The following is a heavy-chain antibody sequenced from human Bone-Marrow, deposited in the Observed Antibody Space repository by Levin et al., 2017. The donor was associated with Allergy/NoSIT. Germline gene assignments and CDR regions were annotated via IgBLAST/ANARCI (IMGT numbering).Heavy chain of an antibody. D-gene: IGHD2-8*02. Sequence: PGGSLRLSCEASGFTFSRHVMSWVRQAPGKGLEWISSISATGASTYYADSVVGRFTVSRDNSKNTLYLQMNSQRVEDTGVYYCAKRVLVVPFYFDNWGRGTLVTVSS. CDR1: GFTFSRHV. J-gene: IGHJ4*02. V-gene: IGHV3-23*01. CDR2: ISATGAST. CDR3: AKRVLVVPFYFDN.